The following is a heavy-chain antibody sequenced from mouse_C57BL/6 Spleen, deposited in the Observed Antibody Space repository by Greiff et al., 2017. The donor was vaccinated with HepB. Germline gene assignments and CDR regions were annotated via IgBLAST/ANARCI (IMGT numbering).Heavy chain of an antibody. V-gene: IGHV5-15*01. CDR3: ARSGSSYYFDY. CDR1: GFTFSDYG. J-gene: IGHJ2*01. Sequence: DVMLVESGGGLVQPGGSLKLSCAASGFTFSDYGMAWVRQAPRKGPEWVAFISNLAYSIYYADTVTGRFTISRENAKNTLYLEMSSLRSEDTAMYYCARSGSSYYFDYWGQGTTLTVSS. D-gene: IGHD1-1*01. CDR2: ISNLAYSI.